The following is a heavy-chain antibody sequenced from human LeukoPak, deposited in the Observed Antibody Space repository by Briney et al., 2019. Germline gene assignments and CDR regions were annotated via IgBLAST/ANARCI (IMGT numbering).Heavy chain of an antibody. CDR2: INPSGGST. D-gene: IGHD5-18*01. V-gene: IGHV1-46*01. J-gene: IGHJ4*02. Sequence: GASVKVSCKASGYTFTSYYMHWVRQAPGQGLEWMGIINPSGGSTSYAQKFRGRVTMTRDTSTSTVYMELSSLRSEDTAVYYCARIGGSEYSYGSGYFDYWGQGTLVTVSS. CDR3: ARIGGSEYSYGSGYFDY. CDR1: GYTFTSYY.